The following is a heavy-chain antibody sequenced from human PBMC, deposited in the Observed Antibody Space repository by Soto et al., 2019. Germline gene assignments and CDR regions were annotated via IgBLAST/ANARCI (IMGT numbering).Heavy chain of an antibody. CDR2: IYHSGST. J-gene: IGHJ4*02. D-gene: IGHD2-2*01. CDR3: ARRYCSSTSCFCFDY. CDR1: SGSISSSNW. V-gene: IGHV4-4*02. Sequence: QVQLQESGPGLVKPSGTLSLTYAVSSGSISSSNWWSWVRQPPGKGLEWIGEIYHSGSTNYNPSLKSRVTISVDKSKNQFSLKLSSVTAADTAVYYCARRYCSSTSCFCFDYWGQGTLVTVSS.